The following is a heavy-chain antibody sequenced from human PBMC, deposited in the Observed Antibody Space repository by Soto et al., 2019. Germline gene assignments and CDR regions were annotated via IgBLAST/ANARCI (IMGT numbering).Heavy chain of an antibody. CDR3: ARVYSYAYGMDV. Sequence: ASVKVSCKASGYTFTSYAMHWVRQAPGQRLEWMGWINAGNGNTKYSRKFQGRVTITRDTSASTAYMELSSLRSEDTAVYYCARVYSYAYGMDVWGQGTTVTVSS. V-gene: IGHV1-3*01. J-gene: IGHJ6*02. CDR2: INAGNGNT. D-gene: IGHD5-18*01. CDR1: GYTFTSYA.